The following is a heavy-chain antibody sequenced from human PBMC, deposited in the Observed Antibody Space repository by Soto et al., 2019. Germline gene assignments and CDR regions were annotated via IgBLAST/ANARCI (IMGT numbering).Heavy chain of an antibody. J-gene: IGHJ6*02. CDR1: GGTFISYA. CDR3: ARDSRGPAYYYGSGSKQRNGMDV. V-gene: IGHV1-69*13. D-gene: IGHD3-10*01. Sequence: SVKVSCKASGGTFISYAISWVRQAPGQGLEWMGGIIPIFGTANYAQKFQGRVTITADESTSTAYMELSSLRSEDTAVYYCARDSRGPAYYYGSGSKQRNGMDVWGQGTTVTVSS. CDR2: IIPIFGTA.